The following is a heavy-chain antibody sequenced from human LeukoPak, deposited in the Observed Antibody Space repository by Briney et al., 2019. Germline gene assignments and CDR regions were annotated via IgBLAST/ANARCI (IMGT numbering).Heavy chain of an antibody. CDR2: IWYDGSNK. Sequence: GSLRLSCAASGFTFSSYGMHWVRQAPGKGLEWVAVIWYDGSNKYYADSVKGRFTISRDNSKNTLYLQMNSLRAEDTAVYYCAKASIAAALDYWGQGTLVTVSS. CDR1: GFTFSSYG. J-gene: IGHJ4*02. V-gene: IGHV3-33*06. CDR3: AKASIAAALDY. D-gene: IGHD6-13*01.